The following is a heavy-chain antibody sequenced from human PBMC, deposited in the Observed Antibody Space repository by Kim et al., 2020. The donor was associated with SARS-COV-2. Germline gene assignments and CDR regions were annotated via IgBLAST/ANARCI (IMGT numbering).Heavy chain of an antibody. CDR3: ARQWEQYFDH. CDR1: GYSFSTYW. J-gene: IGHJ4*02. D-gene: IGHD1-26*01. Sequence: GESLKISCKGSGYSFSTYWIAWVRQMPGKGLEWMGMVYPGGSQTRYSPSFEGQVTVSADKSISTAYLQLSSLKASDTAVYYCARQWEQYFDHWGQGALVTVSS. CDR2: VYPGGSQT. V-gene: IGHV5-51*01.